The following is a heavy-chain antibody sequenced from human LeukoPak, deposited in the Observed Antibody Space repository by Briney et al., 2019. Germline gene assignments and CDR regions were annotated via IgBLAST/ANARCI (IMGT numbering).Heavy chain of an antibody. CDR3: ARLPLYSSSWSYLDY. CDR2: ISAYNGNT. CDR1: GYTFTSYG. V-gene: IGHV1-18*01. D-gene: IGHD6-13*01. J-gene: IGHJ4*02. Sequence: GASVKVSCKASGYTFTSYGISWVRQAPGQGLEWMGWISAYNGNTNYAQKLQGRVTMTTDTSTSTAYMELRSLRSDDTAVYYCARLPLYSSSWSYLDYWGQGTLVTVSS.